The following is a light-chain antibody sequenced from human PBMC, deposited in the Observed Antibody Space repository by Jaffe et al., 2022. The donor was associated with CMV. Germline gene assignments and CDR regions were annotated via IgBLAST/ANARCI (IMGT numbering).Light chain of an antibody. CDR3: QTWGTGIHWV. J-gene: IGLJ3*02. Sequence: QLVLTQSPSASASLGASVKLTCTLSSGRSSYAIAWHQQQPEKGPRYLMTLNSDGSHSKGDGIPDRFSGSSSGAERYLTISSLQSEDEADYYCQTWGTGIHWVFGGGTKLTVL. CDR2: LNSDGSH. CDR1: SGRSSYA. V-gene: IGLV4-69*01.